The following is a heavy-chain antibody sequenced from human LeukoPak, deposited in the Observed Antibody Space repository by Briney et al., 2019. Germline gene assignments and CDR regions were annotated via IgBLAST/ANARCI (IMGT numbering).Heavy chain of an antibody. CDR3: ASQSTPVLPFDI. CDR2: IYSGGTT. J-gene: IGHJ3*02. V-gene: IGHV3-66*04. Sequence: PGGSLRLSCAASGFTFTSYTMNWVRQVPGKGLEWVSVIYSGGTTYYADSVKGRFTISRDNSKNTLYLQMNSLRAEDTAVYYCASQSTPVLPFDIWGQGTMVTVSS. CDR1: GFTFTSYT.